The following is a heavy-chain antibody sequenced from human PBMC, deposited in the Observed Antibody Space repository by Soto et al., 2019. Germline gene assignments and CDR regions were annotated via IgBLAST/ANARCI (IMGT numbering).Heavy chain of an antibody. D-gene: IGHD1-7*01. CDR3: ATEGTTSDYYYGMDV. CDR1: GGSVNGYY. V-gene: IGHV4-34*01. J-gene: IGHJ6*02. CDR2: INHTGGT. Sequence: SETLSLTCAVYGGSVNGYYWNWIRQPPGKGLEWIGEINHTGGTHYNPSLKSRVTISVDTSKNQFSLKLSSVTAADTAVYYCATEGTTSDYYYGMDVWGQGTTVTVSS.